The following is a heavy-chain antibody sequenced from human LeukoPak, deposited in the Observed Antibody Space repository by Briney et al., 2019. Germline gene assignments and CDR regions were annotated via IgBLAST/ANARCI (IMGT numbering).Heavy chain of an antibody. CDR3: ARGRYGGNRFFDN. CDR2: IHPNSGKT. V-gene: IGHV1-8*01. CDR1: GYNFRDQE. Sequence: GASVKVSCKASGYNFRDQEINWVRQAPGQGLEWVGWIHPNSGKTGYAQKFQGRVSMTRTTSISTTYMELTSLTSEDTAVYYCARGRYGGNRFFDNWGQGTQLIVSS. J-gene: IGHJ4*02. D-gene: IGHD4-23*01.